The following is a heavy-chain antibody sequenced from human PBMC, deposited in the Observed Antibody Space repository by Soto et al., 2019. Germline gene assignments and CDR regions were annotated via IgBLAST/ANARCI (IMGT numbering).Heavy chain of an antibody. J-gene: IGHJ6*02. CDR2: TRNKANSYTT. V-gene: IGHV3-72*01. CDR1: GFTFSDHY. CDR3: ARGYYYDSSGYYKHGMDV. Sequence: EVQLVESGGGLVQPGGSLRLSCAASGFTFSDHYMDWVRQAPGKGLEWVGRTRNKANSYTTEYAAYVKGRFTISRDDSKNSLYLQMNSLKTEDTAVYYCARGYYYDSSGYYKHGMDVWGQGTTVTVSS. D-gene: IGHD3-22*01.